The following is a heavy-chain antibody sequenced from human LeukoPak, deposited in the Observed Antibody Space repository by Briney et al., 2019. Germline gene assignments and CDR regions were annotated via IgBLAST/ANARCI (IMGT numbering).Heavy chain of an antibody. CDR3: ARAAPSPYGSGSLDY. Sequence: GGSLRLSCAASGFTFSSYWMSWVRQAPGKGLEWVSVIYSGGSTYYADSVKGRFTISRDNSKNTLYLQMNSLRAEDTAVYYCARAAPSPYGSGSLDYWGQGTLVTVSS. D-gene: IGHD3-10*01. J-gene: IGHJ4*02. CDR2: IYSGGST. V-gene: IGHV3-53*01. CDR1: GFTFSSYW.